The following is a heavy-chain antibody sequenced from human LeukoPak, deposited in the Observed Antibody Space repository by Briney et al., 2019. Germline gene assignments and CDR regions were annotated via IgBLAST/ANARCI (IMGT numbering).Heavy chain of an antibody. Sequence: GPLRLSCAASEFSFGSYSMNWVRQAPGKGLEWVGEIYHSRSTNYNPSLKSRVTISVDTSKNQFSLKLSSVTAADTAVYYCARGNYYGSGSYYRTPWYFDYWGQGTLVTVSS. V-gene: IGHV4-34*01. CDR1: EFSFGSYS. D-gene: IGHD3-10*01. J-gene: IGHJ4*02. CDR3: ARGNYYGSGSYYRTPWYFDY. CDR2: IYHSRST.